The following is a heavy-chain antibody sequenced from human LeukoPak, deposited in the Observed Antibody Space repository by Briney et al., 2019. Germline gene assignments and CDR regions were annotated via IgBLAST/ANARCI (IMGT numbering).Heavy chain of an antibody. Sequence: GGSLRLSCAASRFTFSSYGMHWVRQAPGKGLEWVAVIWYDGSNKYYADSVKGRFTISRDNSKNTLYLQMNSLRAEDTAVYYCARGSRLWFGEFHDYWGQGTLVTVSS. V-gene: IGHV3-33*01. CDR3: ARGSRLWFGEFHDY. D-gene: IGHD3-10*01. CDR2: IWYDGSNK. CDR1: RFTFSSYG. J-gene: IGHJ4*02.